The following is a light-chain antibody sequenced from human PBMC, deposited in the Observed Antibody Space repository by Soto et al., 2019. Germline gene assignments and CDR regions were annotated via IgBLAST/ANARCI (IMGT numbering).Light chain of an antibody. J-gene: IGKJ1*01. V-gene: IGKV1-5*03. CDR3: QQYSYYAT. CDR2: KAS. CDR1: QTISSW. Sequence: DIPMTQSPSTLSASVGDRVTITCRASQTISSWLAWYQQKPGKAPKLLIYKASTLESGAPSRFSGSGSGTDFTLTVTSLQPEDFATYYCQQYSYYATFGQGTKVEIK.